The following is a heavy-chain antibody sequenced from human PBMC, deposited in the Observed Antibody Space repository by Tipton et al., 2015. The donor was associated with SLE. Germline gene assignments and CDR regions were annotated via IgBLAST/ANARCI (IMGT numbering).Heavy chain of an antibody. V-gene: IGHV4-39*07. Sequence: TLSLTCTVSGGSISSSSYYWGWIRQPPGKGLEWIGSIYYSGSTYYNPSLKSRVTISVDTSKNQFSLKLSSVTAAHTAVYYCARDPSRYSGSQSPFDYWGQGTLVTVSS. J-gene: IGHJ4*02. CDR2: IYYSGST. D-gene: IGHD1-26*01. CDR1: GGSISSSSYY. CDR3: ARDPSRYSGSQSPFDY.